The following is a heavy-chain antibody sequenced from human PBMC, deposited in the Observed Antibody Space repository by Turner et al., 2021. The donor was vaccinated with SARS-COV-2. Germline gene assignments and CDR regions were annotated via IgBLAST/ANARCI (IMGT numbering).Heavy chain of an antibody. D-gene: IGHD3-22*01. J-gene: IGHJ3*02. Sequence: EVQLLESGGGLVQPGGSLRLSCTASGFIFTNYAMSWVRQGPGKGMEWVAAMSGSGGNTYYADSAKGRFTISRDNSKNTQYLQMNSLGAEDTALYYCTKDYYHSRGYADAFDMWGQGTAVIVSS. CDR1: GFIFTNYA. CDR3: TKDYYHSRGYADAFDM. CDR2: MSGSGGNT. V-gene: IGHV3-23*01.